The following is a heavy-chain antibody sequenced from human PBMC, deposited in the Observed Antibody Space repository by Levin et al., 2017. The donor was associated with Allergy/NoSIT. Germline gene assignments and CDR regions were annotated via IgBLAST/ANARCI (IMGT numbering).Heavy chain of an antibody. CDR3: AHRRYSSSSYFDV. Sequence: SGPTLVKPTQTLTLTCSFSGFSLTTTGVGVGWIRQPPGKALEWIGIIYWDDERRYTPSLHSRLTLMKDTSKNHVVLIMTNMDPVDTATYYCAHRRYSSSSYFDVWGQGILVTVSS. J-gene: IGHJ4*02. V-gene: IGHV2-5*02. CDR2: IYWDDER. D-gene: IGHD6-6*01. CDR1: GFSLTTTGVG.